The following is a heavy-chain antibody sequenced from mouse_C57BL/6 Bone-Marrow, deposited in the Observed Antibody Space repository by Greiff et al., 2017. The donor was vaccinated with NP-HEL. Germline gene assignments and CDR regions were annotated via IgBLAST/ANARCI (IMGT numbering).Heavy chain of an antibody. J-gene: IGHJ4*01. V-gene: IGHV5-9-1*02. D-gene: IGHD2-4*01. CDR2: ISSGGDYI. CDR1: GFTFSSYA. Sequence: EVQGVESGEGLVKPGGSLKLSCAASGFTFSSYAMSWVRQTPEKRLEWVAYISSGGDYIYYADTVKGRFTISRDNARNTLYLQMSSLKSEDTAMYYCTRDYYDYSYYAMDYWGQGTSVTVSS. CDR3: TRDYYDYSYYAMDY.